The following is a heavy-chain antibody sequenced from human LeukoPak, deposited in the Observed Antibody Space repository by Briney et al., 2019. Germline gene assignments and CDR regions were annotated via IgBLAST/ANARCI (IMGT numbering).Heavy chain of an antibody. Sequence: GGSLRLSCAASGFTFSIYGMNWVRQAPGKGLEWVSGISDSGTITNYADSVKGRFTISRDNSKNTLYLQMHSLRPEDTAIYYCAKLRAARPGYWGQGTLVTVSS. CDR3: AKLRAARPGY. CDR1: GFTFSIYG. V-gene: IGHV3-23*01. CDR2: ISDSGTIT. J-gene: IGHJ4*02. D-gene: IGHD6-6*01.